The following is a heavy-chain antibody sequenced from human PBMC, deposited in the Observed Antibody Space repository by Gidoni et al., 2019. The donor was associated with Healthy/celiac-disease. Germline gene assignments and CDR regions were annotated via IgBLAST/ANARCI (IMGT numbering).Heavy chain of an antibody. CDR3: ARAPNAGYSSSWYPVQRRNWFDP. D-gene: IGHD6-13*01. CDR2: INHSGST. V-gene: IGHV4-34*01. CDR1: GGSFSGYY. Sequence: QVQLQQWSAGLLKPSETLSLTCAVYGGSFSGYYWSWIRQPPGKGLEWIGEINHSGSTNYNPSLKSRVTISVDTSKNQFSLKLSSVTAADTAVYYCARAPNAGYSSSWYPVQRRNWFDPWGQGTLVTVSS. J-gene: IGHJ5*02.